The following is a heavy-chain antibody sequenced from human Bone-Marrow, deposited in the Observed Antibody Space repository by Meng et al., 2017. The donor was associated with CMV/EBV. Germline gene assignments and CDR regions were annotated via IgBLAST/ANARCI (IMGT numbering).Heavy chain of an antibody. CDR2: ISSSRSYI. CDR3: ARERNVVVVAKDFRKPQPIEPIDY. D-gene: IGHD2-15*01. Sequence: GGSLRLSCAASGFTFSRYSMNWVRQAPGKGLEWVSSISSSRSYIYYADSVKGRFTISRDNAKNSLYLQMNSLRAEDTAVYYCARERNVVVVAKDFRKPQPIEPIDYWGQGTRVTVSS. V-gene: IGHV3-21*01. CDR1: GFTFSRYS. J-gene: IGHJ4*02.